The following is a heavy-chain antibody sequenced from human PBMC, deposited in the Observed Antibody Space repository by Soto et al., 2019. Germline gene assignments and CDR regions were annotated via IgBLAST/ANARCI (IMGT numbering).Heavy chain of an antibody. CDR3: ARARISLVGEINKYNMDV. V-gene: IGHV4-59*01. J-gene: IGHJ6*02. Sequence: SETLSLTCSVSGGSIGYYYWSWIRQPPGTALERIGYIYDGGSNNYNPSLKSRVTISADTSKNQLSLKMTSVTAADTAVYYCARARISLVGEINKYNMDVWGQGTTVTVSS. CDR1: GGSIGYYY. D-gene: IGHD3-16*01. CDR2: IYDGGSN.